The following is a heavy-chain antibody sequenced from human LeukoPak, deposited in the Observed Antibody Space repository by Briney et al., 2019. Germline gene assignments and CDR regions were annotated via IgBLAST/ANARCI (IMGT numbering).Heavy chain of an antibody. D-gene: IGHD2-2*01. Sequence: PSQTLSLTCTVSGGSLSSGAYYWSWIRQPAGKGLEWIGRIYTSGSSDYRSTNYNPSLKSRVTLSIDTSKRHFSLTLSSVTAADTAIYYCATARTSCSSSTCGMAFDIWGQGTMVTVSS. V-gene: IGHV4-61*02. CDR3: ATARTSCSSSTCGMAFDI. J-gene: IGHJ3*02. CDR1: GGSLSSGAYY. CDR2: IYTSGSSDYRST.